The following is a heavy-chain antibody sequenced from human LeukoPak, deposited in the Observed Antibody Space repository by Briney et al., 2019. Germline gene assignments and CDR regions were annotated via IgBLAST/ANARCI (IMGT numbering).Heavy chain of an antibody. CDR2: ISGGGGST. CDR3: AKYAEYQLLHWFDP. Sequence: PGGYLRLSCAASGFTFSSYAMSWVRQAPGKGLEWVSAISGGGGSTYYADSVKGRFTISRDNSKNTLYLEMNSLRAEDTAVYYCAKYAEYQLLHWFDPWGQGTLVTVSS. J-gene: IGHJ5*02. CDR1: GFTFSSYA. V-gene: IGHV3-23*01. D-gene: IGHD2-2*01.